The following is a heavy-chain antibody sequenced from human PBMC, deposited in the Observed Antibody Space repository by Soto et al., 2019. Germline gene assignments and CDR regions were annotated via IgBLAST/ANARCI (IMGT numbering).Heavy chain of an antibody. CDR1: GYTFTSYG. CDR3: ARADRLRTEVFGVVQKYFDY. D-gene: IGHD3-3*01. Sequence: ASVKVSCKASGYTFTSYGISWVRQAPGQGLEWMGIINPSGGSTSYAQKFQGRVTMTRDTSTSTVYMELSSLRSEDTAVYYCARADRLRTEVFGVVQKYFDYWGQGTLVTVSS. V-gene: IGHV1-46*01. CDR2: INPSGGST. J-gene: IGHJ4*02.